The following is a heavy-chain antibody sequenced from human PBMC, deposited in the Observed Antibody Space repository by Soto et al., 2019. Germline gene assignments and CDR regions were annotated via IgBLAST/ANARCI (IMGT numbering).Heavy chain of an antibody. CDR3: ARYQVTAPFYFDY. D-gene: IGHD2-21*02. Sequence: QVQLQESGPGLVRPSQTLSLTCTVSGGSISSGGYYWSWIRQHPGKGLEWIGYIHFGGSTFYSPSLKSRVAISVDTSKNQFSLKLTSVTAADTAVYYCARYQVTAPFYFDYWGQGTLVTVSS. J-gene: IGHJ4*02. CDR2: IHFGGST. CDR1: GGSISSGGYY. V-gene: IGHV4-31*03.